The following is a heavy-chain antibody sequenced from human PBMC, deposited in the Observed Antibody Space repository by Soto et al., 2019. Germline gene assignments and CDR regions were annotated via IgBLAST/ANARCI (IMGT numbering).Heavy chain of an antibody. CDR3: EQRSCSSTSCQREDYYYYGMDV. J-gene: IGHJ6*02. Sequence: GSGPTLVNPTQTLTLTCTFSGFSLSTSGVGVGWIRQPPGKALEWLALIYWNDDKRYSPSLKSRLTITKDTSKNQVVLTMTNMDPVDTATYYGEQRSCSSTSCQREDYYYYGMDVWGQGTTVTVSS. D-gene: IGHD2-2*01. CDR1: GFSLSTSGVG. CDR2: IYWNDDK. V-gene: IGHV2-5*01.